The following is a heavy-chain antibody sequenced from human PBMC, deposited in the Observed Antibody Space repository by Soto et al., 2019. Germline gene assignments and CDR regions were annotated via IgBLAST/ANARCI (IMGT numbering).Heavy chain of an antibody. CDR3: ARLYSSSSQSRGSVDY. V-gene: IGHV3-64*01. D-gene: IGHD6-6*01. CDR2: ISSNGGST. J-gene: IGHJ4*02. Sequence: GGSLRLSCAASGFTFSSYAMHWVRQAPGKGLEYVSAISSNGGSTYYANSVKGRFTISRDNSKNTLYLQMGSLRAEDMAVYYCARLYSSSSQSRGSVDYWGQGTLVTVSS. CDR1: GFTFSSYA.